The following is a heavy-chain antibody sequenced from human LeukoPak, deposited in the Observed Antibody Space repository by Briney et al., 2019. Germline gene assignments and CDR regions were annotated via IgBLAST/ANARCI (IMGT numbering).Heavy chain of an antibody. Sequence: PGGSLRLSCAASGFTFSSYWMSWVRQAPGKGLEWVANIKEDGTENRYVDSVKGRFTIPRDNAKNSLFLQMNNLRVEDTAVYYCAREMYRPYGPFDLWGQGILVTVSS. V-gene: IGHV3-7*01. J-gene: IGHJ4*02. CDR2: IKEDGTEN. CDR1: GFTFSSYW. D-gene: IGHD1-1*01. CDR3: AREMYRPYGPFDL.